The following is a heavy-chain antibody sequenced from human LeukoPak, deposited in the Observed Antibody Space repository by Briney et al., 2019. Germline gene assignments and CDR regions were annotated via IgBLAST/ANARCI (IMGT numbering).Heavy chain of an antibody. CDR1: GFTFSSHA. CDR3: AREKRGSFIVVVPAALDY. J-gene: IGHJ4*02. Sequence: GGSLRLSCAASGFTFSSHAMHWVRQAPGKGLEWVAVISYDGSNKYYADSVKGRFTISRDNSKNTLYLQMNSLRAEDTAVYYCAREKRGSFIVVVPAALDYWGQGTLVTVSS. CDR2: ISYDGSNK. V-gene: IGHV3-30*04. D-gene: IGHD2-2*01.